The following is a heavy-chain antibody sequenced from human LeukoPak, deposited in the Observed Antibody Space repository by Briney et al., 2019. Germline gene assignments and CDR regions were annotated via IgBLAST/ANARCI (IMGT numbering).Heavy chain of an antibody. D-gene: IGHD4-23*01. CDR2: IYYSGST. V-gene: IGHV4-59*01. CDR1: GASISSSY. CDR3: ARDYGGKGGDAFDI. J-gene: IGHJ3*02. Sequence: SETLSLTCTVSGASISSSYWSWIRQSPGKGLEWIGYIYYSGSTNYNPSLKSRVTISVDTSKNQFSLKLSSVTAADTAVYYYARDYGGKGGDAFDIWGQGTMVTVSS.